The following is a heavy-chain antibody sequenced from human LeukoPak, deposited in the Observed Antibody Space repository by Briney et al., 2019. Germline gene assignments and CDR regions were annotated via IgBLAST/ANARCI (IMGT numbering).Heavy chain of an antibody. Sequence: PGGSLRLSCAASGFTFSSYAMSWVRQAPGKGLEWVSAISGSGGSTYYADSVKGRFTISRDNSKNTLYLQMNSLRAEDTAVYYCAKDYCGGDCYEGSDYWGQGTLVTVSS. CDR3: AKDYCGGDCYEGSDY. CDR2: ISGSGGST. J-gene: IGHJ4*02. D-gene: IGHD2-21*02. V-gene: IGHV3-23*01. CDR1: GFTFSSYA.